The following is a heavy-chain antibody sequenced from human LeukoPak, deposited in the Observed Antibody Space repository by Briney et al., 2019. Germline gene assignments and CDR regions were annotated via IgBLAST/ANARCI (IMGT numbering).Heavy chain of an antibody. J-gene: IGHJ4*02. D-gene: IGHD2-2*02. CDR1: GGSISSSSYY. V-gene: IGHV4-39*07. CDR2: IYYSGST. CDR3: ARGGVSSTSCYTY. Sequence: PSETLSLTCTVSGGSISSSSYYWGWIRQPPGKGLEWIGSIYYSGSTYYNPSLKSRVTISVDTSKNQFSLKLSSVTAADTAVYYCARGGVSSTSCYTYWGQGTLVTVSS.